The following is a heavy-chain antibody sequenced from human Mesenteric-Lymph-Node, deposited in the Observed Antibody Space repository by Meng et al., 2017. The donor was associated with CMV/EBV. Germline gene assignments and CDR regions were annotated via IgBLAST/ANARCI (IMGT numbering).Heavy chain of an antibody. V-gene: IGHV1-2*02. D-gene: IGHD2/OR15-2a*01. J-gene: IGHJ4*02. Sequence: ASVKVSCKASGYTFSGYYIHWVRQAPGQRLEWMGSIDPDSDDTYYAQKFQGRVTMTRDTSISTAFMELRSLRSDDTAVYYCARAGGGNWGISSAYDYWGQGTLVTVSS. CDR3: ARAGGGNWGISSAYDY. CDR1: GYTFSGYY. CDR2: IDPDSDDT.